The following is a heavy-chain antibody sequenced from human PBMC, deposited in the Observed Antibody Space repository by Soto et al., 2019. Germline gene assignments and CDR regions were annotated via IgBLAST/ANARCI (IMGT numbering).Heavy chain of an antibody. CDR2: IKQDGSEK. CDR1: GFTFSSYW. CDR3: AREQVYSSSWTRYYYYGMDV. J-gene: IGHJ6*02. D-gene: IGHD6-13*01. Sequence: VQLVESGGGVVQPGGSLRLSCAASGFTFSSYWMSWVRQAPGKGLEWVANIKQDGSEKYYVDSVKGRFTISRDNAKNSLYLQMNSLRAEDTAVYYCAREQVYSSSWTRYYYYGMDVWGQGTTVTVSS. V-gene: IGHV3-7*01.